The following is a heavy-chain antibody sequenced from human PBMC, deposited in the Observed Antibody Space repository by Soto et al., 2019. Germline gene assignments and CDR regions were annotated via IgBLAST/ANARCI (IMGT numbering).Heavy chain of an antibody. CDR1: GCTFPNYG. Sequence: ASVKVSCKASGCTFPNYGITWVRQAPGQGLEWMGWISAYKTNIKYAQKFQGRVTLTTDTSTSTAYMELRSLRSDDTAIYYCARDLDGSGAYYTDFWGQGTLVTVSS. CDR3: ARDLDGSGAYYTDF. CDR2: ISAYKTNI. D-gene: IGHD3-10*01. J-gene: IGHJ4*02. V-gene: IGHV1-18*01.